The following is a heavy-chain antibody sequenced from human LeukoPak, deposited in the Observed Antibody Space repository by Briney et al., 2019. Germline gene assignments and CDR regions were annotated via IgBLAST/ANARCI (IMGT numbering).Heavy chain of an antibody. V-gene: IGHV3-23*01. J-gene: IGHJ4*02. CDR1: GFTFSSYA. Sequence: GGALRLSCVASGFTFSSYAMSWVRQAPGKGLEWVSAISGSGGSTYYADSVKGRFTISRDNSKNTLYLQMNSLRAEDTAVYYCGKASAYDFWSGYYAFDYWGQGTLVTVSS. D-gene: IGHD3-3*01. CDR2: ISGSGGST. CDR3: GKASAYDFWSGYYAFDY.